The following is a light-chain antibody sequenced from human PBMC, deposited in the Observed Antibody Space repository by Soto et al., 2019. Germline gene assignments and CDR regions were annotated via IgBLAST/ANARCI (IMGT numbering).Light chain of an antibody. CDR2: GAS. CDR3: QQCAGPPTT. CDR1: QTVSINC. V-gene: IGKV3-20*01. J-gene: IGKJ5*01. Sequence: IVWTQSTGTLSLSPGDRATLSSGSWQTVSINCLAACQQKPCHAPRVIMYGASRRATGIPDRFSGGGSGTDFTLTISRLEPEDFAVYFCQQCAGPPTTFGQGTQLEIK.